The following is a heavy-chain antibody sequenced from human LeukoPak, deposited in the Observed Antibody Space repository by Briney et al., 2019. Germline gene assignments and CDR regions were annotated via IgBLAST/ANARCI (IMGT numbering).Heavy chain of an antibody. CDR3: ASFADYYDSSGYSFDY. Sequence: PGGSLRLSCAASGFTVSSNYMSWVRQAPGKGLEWVSVIYSGGSTYYADSVKGRFTISRDNSKNTLYLQMNSLRAEDTAVYYCASFADYYDSSGYSFDYWRQGTLVSVPS. J-gene: IGHJ4*02. CDR2: IYSGGST. CDR1: GFTVSSNY. V-gene: IGHV3-53*01. D-gene: IGHD3-22*01.